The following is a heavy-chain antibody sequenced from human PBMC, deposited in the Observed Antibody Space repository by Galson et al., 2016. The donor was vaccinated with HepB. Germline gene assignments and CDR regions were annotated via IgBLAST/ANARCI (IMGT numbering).Heavy chain of an antibody. V-gene: IGHV4-59*01. CDR1: GGSISSYY. Sequence: SETLSLTCTVSGGSISSYYWSWIRRPPGKGLEWIGYIYYSGSTKYNPSLESRVTMAIDTSKNQFSLNLSSVPAADTAVYYCARGEPRLVLHFWGQGSLVTGSS. CDR2: IYYSGST. CDR3: ARGEPRLVLHF. D-gene: IGHD3-16*01. J-gene: IGHJ4*02.